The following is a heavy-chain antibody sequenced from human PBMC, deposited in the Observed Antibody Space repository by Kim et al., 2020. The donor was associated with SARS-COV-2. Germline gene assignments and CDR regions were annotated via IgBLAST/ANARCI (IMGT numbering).Heavy chain of an antibody. CDR3: ARGWSGQVGDY. V-gene: IGHV3-21*01. Sequence: GGSLRLSCAASGFTFNTYTMDWVRQAPGKGLEWVSSITVSSTHIYYADSVKGRFTISRDNARNSVDLQMNSLRVDDTAVYYCARGWSGQVGDYWGQGT. D-gene: IGHD2-15*01. J-gene: IGHJ4*02. CDR2: ITVSSTHI. CDR1: GFTFNTYT.